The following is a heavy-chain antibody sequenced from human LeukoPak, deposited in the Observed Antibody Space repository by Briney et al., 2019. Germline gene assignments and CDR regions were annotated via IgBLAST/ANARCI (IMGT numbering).Heavy chain of an antibody. Sequence: SETLSLTCTVSGDSVTSSYWCWIRQSAGKGLEWIGRIYDNANTNYNPSLKSRVTTSVDTSKNQFSLRLSFVTAADTAVYYCARSEAFDIWGQGTTVTVSS. CDR2: IYDNANT. J-gene: IGHJ3*02. V-gene: IGHV4-4*07. CDR3: ARSEAFDI. CDR1: GDSVTSSY.